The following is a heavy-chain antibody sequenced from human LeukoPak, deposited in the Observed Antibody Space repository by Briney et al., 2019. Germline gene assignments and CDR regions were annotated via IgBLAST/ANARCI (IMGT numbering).Heavy chain of an antibody. J-gene: IGHJ4*02. CDR1: GYSFTNNW. CDR2: IYPADSDA. CDR3: ARQQYSLYYYDY. V-gene: IGHV5-51*01. D-gene: IGHD5-18*01. Sequence: GESLKISCKGFGYSFTNNWIAWVRQMPGKGLEWMGIIYPADSDARYSPSFQGQVTISADKSISTTYLQWSSLKASDTAIYYCARQQYSLYYYDYWGPGTLVTVSS.